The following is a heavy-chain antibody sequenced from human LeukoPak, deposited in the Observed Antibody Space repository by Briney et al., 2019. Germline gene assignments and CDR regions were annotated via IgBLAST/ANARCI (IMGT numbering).Heavy chain of an antibody. CDR1: GFTFSSYG. V-gene: IGHV3-30*19. CDR2: IWYDGSNK. Sequence: GRSLRLSCAASGFTFSSYGIHWVRQAPGKGLEWVALIWYDGSNKYYADSVKGRFTISRDNSKNTLYLQMNSLRAEDTAVYYCAGLGYCSSGSCWGQGTLVTVSS. D-gene: IGHD2-15*01. J-gene: IGHJ4*02. CDR3: AGLGYCSSGSC.